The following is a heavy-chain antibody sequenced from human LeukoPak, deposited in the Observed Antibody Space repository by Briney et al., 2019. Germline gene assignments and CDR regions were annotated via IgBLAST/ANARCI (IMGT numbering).Heavy chain of an antibody. V-gene: IGHV4-39*01. CDR3: ARRGYTPTTFDY. CDR1: GGSISSSYYY. J-gene: IGHJ4*02. CDR2: IYYTGGT. D-gene: IGHD5-12*01. Sequence: SETLSLTCTVSGGSISSSYYYWGWIRQPPGKGLEWVGNIYYTGGTYYNPSLKSRVTISLDTSKNQFSLKLSSVTAADTAVYCCARRGYTPTTFDYWGKGTLVAVSS.